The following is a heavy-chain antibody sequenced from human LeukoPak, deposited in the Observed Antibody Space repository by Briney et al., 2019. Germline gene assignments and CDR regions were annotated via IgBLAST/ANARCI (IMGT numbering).Heavy chain of an antibody. D-gene: IGHD3-22*01. CDR3: ARDAYDSSGYSFDY. V-gene: IGHV4-4*02. Sequence: SGTLSLTCAVSGDSISRSNWWSWVRQPPGKGLEWIGEIYQSGSTNYNPSLKSRVTISVDKSKNQFSLKLSSVTAADTAVYYCARDAYDSSGYSFDYWGQGTLVTVSS. CDR2: IYQSGST. J-gene: IGHJ4*02. CDR1: GDSISRSNW.